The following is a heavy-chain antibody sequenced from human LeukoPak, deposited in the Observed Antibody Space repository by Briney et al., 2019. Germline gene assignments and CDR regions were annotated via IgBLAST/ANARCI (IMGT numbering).Heavy chain of an antibody. Sequence: PGGSLRLSCAASGFTFSSYWMHWVRQAPGKGLVWVSRINSDGSSRVYADSVKGRFTISRDNAKNTLYLQMNSLRAEDTAVYYCASDDYGDYGFDFWGQGTLVTVSS. V-gene: IGHV3-74*01. D-gene: IGHD4-17*01. CDR2: INSDGSSR. CDR1: GFTFSSYW. CDR3: ASDDYGDYGFDF. J-gene: IGHJ4*02.